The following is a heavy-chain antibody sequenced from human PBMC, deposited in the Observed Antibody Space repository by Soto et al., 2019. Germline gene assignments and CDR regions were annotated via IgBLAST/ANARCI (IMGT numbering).Heavy chain of an antibody. J-gene: IGHJ3*01. Sequence: GGSLRLSCVASGFTLTGFWMHWVRQVPGKGPVWVSGIISDGTSTRYADSVKGRATISRDNAKSTLHLQLSSLRADDTAVYYCARSEYDDGFDLWGQGTVVTVSS. CDR1: GFTLTGFW. CDR2: IISDGTST. CDR3: ARSEYDDGFDL. D-gene: IGHD3-16*01. V-gene: IGHV3-74*01.